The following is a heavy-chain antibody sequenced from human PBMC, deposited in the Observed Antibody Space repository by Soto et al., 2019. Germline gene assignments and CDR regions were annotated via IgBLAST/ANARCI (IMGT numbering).Heavy chain of an antibody. V-gene: IGHV3-30*02. D-gene: IGHD2-2*01. CDR1: GFTFSSYG. Sequence: GGSRRLSGAASGFTFSSYGMHGVRQAPGKGLEGVAFIGYDGSNKYYADSVKGRFTISRDNSKNTMYLQMNSLRAEDTAVYYCARGDCSSTSCYSGPLYYYYMDVWGKGTTVTVSS. CDR2: IGYDGSNK. CDR3: ARGDCSSTSCYSGPLYYYYMDV. J-gene: IGHJ6*03.